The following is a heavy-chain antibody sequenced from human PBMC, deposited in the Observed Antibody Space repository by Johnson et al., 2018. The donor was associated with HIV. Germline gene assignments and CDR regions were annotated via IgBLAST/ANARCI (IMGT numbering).Heavy chain of an antibody. Sequence: EVQLVESGGDLVQPGGSLRLSCAASGFTVNNKYMSWVRQPPGKGLEWVSATTPSGGGTYYADSVKGRFTISRDNSKNTLYLQMNSLRAEDTAVYYCAKHSSSWYDDAFDIWGQGTMVTVSS. D-gene: IGHD6-13*01. CDR3: AKHSSSWYDDAFDI. CDR1: GFTVNNKY. J-gene: IGHJ3*02. CDR2: TTPSGGGT. V-gene: IGHV3-23*04.